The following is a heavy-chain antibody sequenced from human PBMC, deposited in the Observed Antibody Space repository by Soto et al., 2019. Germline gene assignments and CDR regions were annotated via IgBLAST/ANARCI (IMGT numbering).Heavy chain of an antibody. CDR2: ISYDGSNK. CDR3: VRSEYDSSGYYSY. CDR1: GFTFSSYA. Sequence: QVQLVESGGGVVQPGRSLRLSCAASGFTFSSYAMHWVRQAPGKGLEWVAVISYDGSNKYYADSVKGRFTISRDNSKNTLYLQMYSLRAEDTAVHYCVRSEYDSSGYYSYWGQGSLVTFSS. J-gene: IGHJ4*02. V-gene: IGHV3-30-3*01. D-gene: IGHD3-22*01.